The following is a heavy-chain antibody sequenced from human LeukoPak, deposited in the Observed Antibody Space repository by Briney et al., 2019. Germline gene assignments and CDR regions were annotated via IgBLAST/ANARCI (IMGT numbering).Heavy chain of an antibody. Sequence: GASVKVSCKVSGYTLTELSMHWVRQAPGKGLEWMGGFDPEDGETIYAQKFQGRVIMTEDTSTDTAYMELSSLRSEDTAVYYCATLGYCSGGSCPNWFDPWGQGTLVTVSS. J-gene: IGHJ5*02. CDR3: ATLGYCSGGSCPNWFDP. D-gene: IGHD2-15*01. CDR1: GYTLTELS. V-gene: IGHV1-24*01. CDR2: FDPEDGET.